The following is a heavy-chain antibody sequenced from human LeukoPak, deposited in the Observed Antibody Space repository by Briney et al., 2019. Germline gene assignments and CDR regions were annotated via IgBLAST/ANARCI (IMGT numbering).Heavy chain of an antibody. D-gene: IGHD4-11*01. J-gene: IGHJ6*03. CDR2: IKQDGSEK. CDR1: GFTFSSYW. V-gene: IGHV3-7*01. Sequence: QSGGSLRLSCAASGFTFSSYWMSWVRQAPGKGLEWVANIKQDGSEKYYVDSVKGRFTISRDNAKNSLYLQMNSLRAEDTAVYYCARVLNRIYSNPVRPPDYYYYMDVWGKGTTVTVSS. CDR3: ARVLNRIYSNPVRPPDYYYYMDV.